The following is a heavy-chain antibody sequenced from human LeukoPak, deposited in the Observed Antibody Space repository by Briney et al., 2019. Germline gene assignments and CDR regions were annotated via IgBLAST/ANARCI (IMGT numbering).Heavy chain of an antibody. D-gene: IGHD3-10*01. CDR2: IYTSGST. Sequence: SETLSLTCTVSGGSTSSYYWSWIRQPAGKGLEWIGRIYTSGSTNYNPSLKSRVTMSVDTSKNQFSLKLSSVTAADTAVYYCARDRFARGVIGWFDPWGQGTLVTVSS. CDR3: ARDRFARGVIGWFDP. CDR1: GGSTSSYY. J-gene: IGHJ5*02. V-gene: IGHV4-4*07.